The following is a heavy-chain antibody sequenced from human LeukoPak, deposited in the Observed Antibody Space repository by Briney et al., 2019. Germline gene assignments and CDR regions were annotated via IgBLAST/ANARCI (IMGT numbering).Heavy chain of an antibody. D-gene: IGHD6-13*01. CDR1: GFTFSSYS. V-gene: IGHV3-21*01. CDR3: ARDLLLRQLVRGIDY. CDR2: ISSSSSYI. J-gene: IGHJ4*02. Sequence: PGGSLRLSCAASGFTFSSYSTNWVRQAPGKGLEWVSSISSSSSYIYYADSVKGRFTISRDNAKNSLYLQMNSLRAEGTAVYYCARDLLLRQLVRGIDYWGQGTLVTVSS.